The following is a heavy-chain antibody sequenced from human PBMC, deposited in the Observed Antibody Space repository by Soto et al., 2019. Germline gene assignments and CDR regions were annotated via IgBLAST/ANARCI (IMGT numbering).Heavy chain of an antibody. V-gene: IGHV4-4*07. CDR2: IYTSGST. CDR3: ARDTTGTYYYDSSGYYGMDV. D-gene: IGHD3-22*01. J-gene: IGHJ6*02. CDR1: GGSISSYY. Sequence: PSETLSLTCTVSGGSISSYYWSWIRQPAGKGLEWIGRIYTSGSTNYNPSLKSRVTMSVDTSKNQFSLKLSSVTAAETAVYYCARDTTGTYYYDSSGYYGMDVWGQGTTVTVSS.